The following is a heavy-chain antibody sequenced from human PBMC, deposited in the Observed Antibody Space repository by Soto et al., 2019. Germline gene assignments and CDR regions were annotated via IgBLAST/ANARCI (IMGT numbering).Heavy chain of an antibody. D-gene: IGHD3-22*01. CDR2: ISGSGASP. CDR1: GFSFSRYV. V-gene: IGHV3-23*01. CDR3: AKDLFDFDYYDSSGSGGMDV. Sequence: EVQLLESGGGLVQPGGSLRLLCTASGFSFSRYVMSWVRQAPGKGLEWVSGISGSGASPYHADSVKGRFTISRDNSKNTLYLQMNSLRAEDTAVYYCAKDLFDFDYYDSSGSGGMDVWGQGTTVTVSS. J-gene: IGHJ6*02.